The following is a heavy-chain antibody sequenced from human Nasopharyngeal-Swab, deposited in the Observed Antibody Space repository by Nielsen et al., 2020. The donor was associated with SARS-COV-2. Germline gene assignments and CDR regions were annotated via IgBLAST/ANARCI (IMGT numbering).Heavy chain of an antibody. Sequence: GESLKISCAASGFTFSDYYMSWIRQAPGKGLEWVSYISSSGSTIYHADSVKGRFTISRDNAKNSLYLQMNSLRAEDTAVYYCARNLAAAHQYYFDYWGQGTLVTVSS. CDR2: ISSSGSTI. CDR1: GFTFSDYY. V-gene: IGHV3-11*04. D-gene: IGHD6-13*01. J-gene: IGHJ4*02. CDR3: ARNLAAAHQYYFDY.